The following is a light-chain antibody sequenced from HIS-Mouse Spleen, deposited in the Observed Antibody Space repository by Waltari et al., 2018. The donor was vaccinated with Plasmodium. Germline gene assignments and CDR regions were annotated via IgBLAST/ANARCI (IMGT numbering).Light chain of an antibody. J-gene: IGLJ3*02. CDR3: YSTDSSGNHRV. CDR1: ALPNKY. V-gene: IGLV3-10*01. CDR2: EDS. Sequence: SYELTQPPSVSVSPGQTARITCSGDALPNKYAYWYQQKSGQAPVLGIYEDSKRPSGIPERFAGSSSGTMATLTSSGAQVEDEADYYCYSTDSSGNHRVFGGGTKLTVL.